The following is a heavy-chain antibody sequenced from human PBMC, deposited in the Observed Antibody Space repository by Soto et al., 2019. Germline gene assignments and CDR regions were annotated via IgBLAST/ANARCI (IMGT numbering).Heavy chain of an antibody. CDR3: ARDSGYSSTGYGGFDP. J-gene: IGHJ5*02. CDR2: ISSSGSTI. V-gene: IGHV3-48*03. CDR1: GFTFSSYE. Sequence: GGSLRLSCAASGFTFSSYEMNWVRQAPGKGLEWVSYISSSGSTIYYADSVKGRFTISRDNAKNSLYLQMNSLRAEDTAVYYCARDSGYSSTGYGGFDPWGQGTLVTVSS. D-gene: IGHD6-13*01.